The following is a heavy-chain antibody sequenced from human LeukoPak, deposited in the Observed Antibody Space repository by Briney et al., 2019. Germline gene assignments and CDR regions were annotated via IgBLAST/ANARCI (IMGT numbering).Heavy chain of an antibody. V-gene: IGHV3-23*01. CDR1: GFTFSSYA. J-gene: IGHJ4*02. CDR2: ISGSGGST. CDR3: AKDKGAYDFLTCYDY. Sequence: GGSLRLSCAASGFTFSSYAMSWVRQAPGKGLEWVSAISGSGGSTYYADSVKGRFTISRDNSKNTLYLQMNSLRAEDTAVYYCAKDKGAYDFLTCYDYWGQGTLVTVSS. D-gene: IGHD3-3*01.